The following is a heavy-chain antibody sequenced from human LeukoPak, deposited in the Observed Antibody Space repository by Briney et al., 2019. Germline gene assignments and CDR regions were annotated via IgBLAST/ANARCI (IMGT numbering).Heavy chain of an antibody. CDR1: GFTFSRSA. Sequence: HPGGSLRLSCAASGFTFSRSAMTWVRQAPGKGLEWVSGISASGGTYYADSVKGRFTLSRDNSKNTLHLQMNSLRAEDTAIYYCAKGGASSGGYDCWGQGTLVTVSS. D-gene: IGHD2-15*01. J-gene: IGHJ4*02. V-gene: IGHV3-23*01. CDR3: AKGGASSGGYDC. CDR2: ISASGGT.